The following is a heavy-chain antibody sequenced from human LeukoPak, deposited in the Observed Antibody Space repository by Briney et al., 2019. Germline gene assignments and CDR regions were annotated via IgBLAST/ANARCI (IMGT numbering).Heavy chain of an antibody. CDR2: IYHSGST. V-gene: IGHV4-4*02. CDR3: ASINYYGWGSYLSSDY. CDR1: GGSISSSNW. D-gene: IGHD3-10*01. J-gene: IGHJ4*02. Sequence: SETLSLTCAVSGGSISSSNWWSWVRQPPGKGLEWIGEIYHSGSTNYNPSLKSRVTISVDKSKNQFSLKLSSVTAVDTAVYYCASINYYGWGSYLSSDYGAQGPL.